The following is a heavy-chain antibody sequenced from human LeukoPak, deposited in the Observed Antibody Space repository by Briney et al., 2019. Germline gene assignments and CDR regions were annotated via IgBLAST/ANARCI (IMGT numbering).Heavy chain of an antibody. Sequence: GGSLRLSCAASGFTFNNYGMHWVRQAPGKGLEWVAVIWYDGSNKYYADSVKGRFTISRDNSKNTLYLQMSSLRAEDTAVYYCAKDRTAGYDGLVDYWGQGTLVTVSS. CDR3: AKDRTAGYDGLVDY. V-gene: IGHV3-33*06. CDR1: GFTFNNYG. CDR2: IWYDGSNK. J-gene: IGHJ4*02. D-gene: IGHD5-12*01.